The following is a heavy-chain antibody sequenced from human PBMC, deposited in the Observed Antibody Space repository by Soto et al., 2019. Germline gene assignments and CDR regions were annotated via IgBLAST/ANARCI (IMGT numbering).Heavy chain of an antibody. Sequence: ESGGGVVQPGRSLRLSCAASGFTFSSYGMHWVRQAPGKGLEWVAVISYDGSNKYYADSVKGRFTISRDNSKNTLYLQMNSLRAEDTAVYYCAKEGHYGMDVWGQGTTVTVSS. V-gene: IGHV3-30*18. J-gene: IGHJ6*02. CDR2: ISYDGSNK. CDR3: AKEGHYGMDV. CDR1: GFTFSSYG.